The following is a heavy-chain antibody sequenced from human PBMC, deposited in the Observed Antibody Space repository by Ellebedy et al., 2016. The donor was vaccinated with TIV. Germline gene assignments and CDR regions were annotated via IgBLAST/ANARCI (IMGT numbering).Heavy chain of an antibody. Sequence: GGSLRLSCAASGFIFSDYYMTWIRQAPGKGLEWISYISSSSTPIYYADSVKGRFTISRDNAKNSLDLQMNSLRADDTAVYYCARDTRFIDQRHNWFDPWGQGAQVTVSS. D-gene: IGHD6-25*01. CDR3: ARDTRFIDQRHNWFDP. CDR1: GFIFSDYY. CDR2: ISSSSTPI. V-gene: IGHV3-11*01. J-gene: IGHJ5*02.